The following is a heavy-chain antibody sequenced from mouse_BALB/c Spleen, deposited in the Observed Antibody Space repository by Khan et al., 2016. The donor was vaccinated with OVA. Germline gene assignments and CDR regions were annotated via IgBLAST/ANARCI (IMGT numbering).Heavy chain of an antibody. CDR2: INPSTGYT. CDR3: TRRGPYGIFAY. CDR1: GYTLTTYW. J-gene: IGHJ3*01. V-gene: IGHV1-7*01. Sequence: QVQLQQSGAELAKPGASVKMSCKASGYTLTTYWMHWIKQRPGQGLEWIGYINPSTGYTEYNQKFKDKATLTTDKSSSTAYMQLSSLTFEDSAVYYCTRRGPYGIFAYWGQGTLVTVSA. D-gene: IGHD2-10*02.